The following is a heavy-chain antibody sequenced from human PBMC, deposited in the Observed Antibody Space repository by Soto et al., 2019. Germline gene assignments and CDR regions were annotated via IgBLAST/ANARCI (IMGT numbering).Heavy chain of an antibody. Sequence: QVQLVESGGGVVQPGRSLRLSCAASGFTFSSYGMHWVRQAPGKGLEWVAVIWYDGSNKYYADSVKGRFTISRDNSKNTLYLQMNSLRAEDTAVYYCARYGERSSGFTHTPMYNWFDPWGQGTLVTVSS. J-gene: IGHJ5*02. CDR3: ARYGERSSGFTHTPMYNWFDP. CDR2: IWYDGSNK. V-gene: IGHV3-33*01. D-gene: IGHD6-6*01. CDR1: GFTFSSYG.